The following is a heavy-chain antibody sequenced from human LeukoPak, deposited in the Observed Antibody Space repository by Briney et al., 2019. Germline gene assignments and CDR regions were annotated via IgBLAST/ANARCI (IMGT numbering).Heavy chain of an antibody. CDR3: ARGLYYYYGMDV. Sequence: ASVKVSCTASGYTFTRYDINWVRQATGQGLEWMGWINLNSGNTGYAQKFQGRVTITRDTSMRTAYMEVSSLRSEDTAVYYCARGLYYYYGMDVWGQGTTVTVSS. J-gene: IGHJ6*02. CDR1: GYTFTRYD. V-gene: IGHV1-8*03. CDR2: INLNSGNT.